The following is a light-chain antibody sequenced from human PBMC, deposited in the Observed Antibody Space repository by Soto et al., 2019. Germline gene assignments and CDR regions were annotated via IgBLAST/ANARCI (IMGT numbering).Light chain of an antibody. CDR3: QHYGSSPPFT. J-gene: IGKJ3*01. Sequence: EVVLTQSPGTLSLSPGDRATLSCRASQSISGSNLAWYQQKPGQAPRLLIYAASARVTGIPDRFSGSGSGTDFTLTISRLEPEDFAVYYCQHYGSSPPFTFGPGTKVDIK. CDR1: QSISGSN. V-gene: IGKV3-20*01. CDR2: AAS.